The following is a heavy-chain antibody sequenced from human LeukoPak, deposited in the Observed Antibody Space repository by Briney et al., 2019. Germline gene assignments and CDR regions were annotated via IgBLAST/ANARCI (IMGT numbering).Heavy chain of an antibody. CDR1: GYTFTGYY. Sequence: ASVKVSCKASGYTFTGYYMHWVRQAPGQGLEWMGWINPNSGGTNYAQKFQGRVTMTRDTSISTAYMELSRLRSDDTAVYYCARETYYYDSSGYYGYWGQGTLVTVSS. D-gene: IGHD3-22*01. CDR3: ARETYYYDSSGYYGY. J-gene: IGHJ4*02. CDR2: INPNSGGT. V-gene: IGHV1-2*02.